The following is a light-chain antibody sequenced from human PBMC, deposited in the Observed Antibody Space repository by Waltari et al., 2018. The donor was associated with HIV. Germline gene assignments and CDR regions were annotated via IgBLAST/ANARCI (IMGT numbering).Light chain of an antibody. J-gene: IGLJ2*01. V-gene: IGLV2-11*01. Sequence: QSALTQPRSVSGSPGQSVTISCTGPSSDVGAYNFVSWYQQYPGKAPKLLIYDVKKRPSGVPDRFYGSKSDNTASLTISGLQAEDEADYYCCSYAGNYIFDFGGGTKLTVL. CDR3: CSYAGNYIFD. CDR2: DVK. CDR1: SSDVGAYNF.